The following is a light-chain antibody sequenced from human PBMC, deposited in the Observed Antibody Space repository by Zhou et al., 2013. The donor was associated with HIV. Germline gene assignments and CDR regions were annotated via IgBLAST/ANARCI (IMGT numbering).Light chain of an antibody. Sequence: DIQMTQSPSSLSASVGDRVTITCRASQNINNYLNWYQQKPGKAPKLLIYAASSLQSGVPSRFSGSGSGTDFTLTISSLQPEDFATYFCQQSYNTPRTFGQGPR. J-gene: IGKJ1*01. CDR3: QQSYNTPRT. CDR2: AAS. V-gene: IGKV1-39*01. CDR1: QNINNY.